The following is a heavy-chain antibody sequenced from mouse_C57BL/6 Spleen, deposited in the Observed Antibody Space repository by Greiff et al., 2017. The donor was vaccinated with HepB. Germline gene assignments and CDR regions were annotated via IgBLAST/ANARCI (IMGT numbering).Heavy chain of an antibody. CDR3: ASSNYFAY. J-gene: IGHJ3*01. CDR1: GYSITSGYY. D-gene: IGHD2-5*01. CDR2: ISYDGSN. V-gene: IGHV3-6*01. Sequence: VQLQQSGPGLVKPSQSLSLTCSVTGYSITSGYYWNWIRQFPGNKLEWMGYISYDGSNNYNPSLKNRISITRDTSKNQFFLKLNSVTTEDTATYYCASSNYFAYWGQGTLVTVSA.